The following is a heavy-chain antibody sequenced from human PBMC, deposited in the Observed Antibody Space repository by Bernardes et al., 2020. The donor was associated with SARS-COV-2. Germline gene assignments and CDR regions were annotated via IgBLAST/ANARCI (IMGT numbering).Heavy chain of an antibody. CDR2: IWYDGSNK. J-gene: IGHJ6*04. D-gene: IGHD2-21*02. Sequence: GGSLSLSCAASGFTFSSYGMHWVRQAPGKGLEWVAVIWYDGSNKYYADSVKGRFTISRDNSKNTLYLQMNSLRAEDTAVYYCARDRVSYCGGDCYDYGMDVWGKGTTVTVSS. CDR1: GFTFSSYG. CDR3: ARDRVSYCGGDCYDYGMDV. V-gene: IGHV3-33*01.